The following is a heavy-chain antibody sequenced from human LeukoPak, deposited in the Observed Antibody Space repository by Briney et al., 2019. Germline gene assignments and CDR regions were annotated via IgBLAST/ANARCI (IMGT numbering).Heavy chain of an antibody. D-gene: IGHD3-9*01. CDR3: ARGPRPYYDILTGPKIDAFGI. J-gene: IGHJ3*02. CDR2: INPNSGGT. V-gene: IGHV1-2*04. CDR1: GYTFTGYY. Sequence: ASVKVSCKASGYTFTGYYMHWVRQAPGQGLEWMGWINPNSGGTNYAQKFQGWVTMTRDTSISTAYMELSRLRSDDTAVYYCARGPRPYYDILTGPKIDAFGIWGQGTMVTVSS.